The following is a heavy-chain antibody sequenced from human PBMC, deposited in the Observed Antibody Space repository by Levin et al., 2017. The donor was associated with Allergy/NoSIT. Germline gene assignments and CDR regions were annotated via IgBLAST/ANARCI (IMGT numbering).Heavy chain of an antibody. CDR3: ARKGPANYFYYYMDG. V-gene: IGHV1-8*01. CDR2: MNPNSGNT. Sequence: GESLKISCKASGYTFTSYDINWVRQATGQGLEWMGWMNPNSGNTGYAQKFQGRVTMTTNTSISTAYMELSSLRSEDTAVYYCARKGPANYFYYYMDGWGKGTTVTVSS. J-gene: IGHJ6*03. CDR1: GYTFTSYD.